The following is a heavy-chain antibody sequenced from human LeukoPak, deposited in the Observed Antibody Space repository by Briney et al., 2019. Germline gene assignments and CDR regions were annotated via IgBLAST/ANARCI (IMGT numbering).Heavy chain of an antibody. V-gene: IGHV3-30*18. Sequence: GRSLRLSCAASGFTFSTYGMHWVRQAPGKGLEWVAVISDAGSNTYYADSVKGRFTISRDNSKNTLYLQMNSLRADDTAVYYCAKDTSSWYNWFDSWGQGTLVTVSS. CDR1: GFTFSTYG. CDR2: ISDAGSNT. J-gene: IGHJ5*01. D-gene: IGHD6-13*01. CDR3: AKDTSSWYNWFDS.